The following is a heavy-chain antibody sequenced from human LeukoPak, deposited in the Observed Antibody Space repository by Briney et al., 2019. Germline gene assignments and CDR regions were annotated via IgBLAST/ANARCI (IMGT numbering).Heavy chain of an antibody. J-gene: IGHJ3*02. V-gene: IGHV3-15*01. Sequence: GGSLRLSCVASGFTFSNAWMSWVRQAPGKGLEWVGRIKSKTDGGTTDYAAPVKGRFTISRDDSKNTLYLQMNSLRAEDTAVYYCARDFRRTRAFDIWGQGTMVTVSS. CDR3: ARDFRRTRAFDI. CDR1: GFTFSNAW. CDR2: IKSKTDGGTT.